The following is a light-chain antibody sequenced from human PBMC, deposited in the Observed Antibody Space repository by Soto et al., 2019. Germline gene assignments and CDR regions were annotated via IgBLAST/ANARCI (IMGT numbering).Light chain of an antibody. J-gene: IGLJ1*01. CDR3: CSYAADSTYV. CDR2: EAI. Sequence: QSVLTQPASVSGSPGQSITISCTGTSSDIGTYDLVSWYQHHPGKAPKLMIFEAIKRPSGISNRFSGSRSGNTASLTISGLQAEDEADYYCCSYAADSTYVFGTGTKLTVL. CDR1: SSDIGTYDL. V-gene: IGLV2-23*01.